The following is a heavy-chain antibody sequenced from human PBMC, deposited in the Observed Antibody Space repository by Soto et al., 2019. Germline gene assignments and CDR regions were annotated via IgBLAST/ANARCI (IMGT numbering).Heavy chain of an antibody. CDR1: GFTFSRYA. J-gene: IGHJ4*02. D-gene: IGHD3-9*01. CDR3: AKGSPYYDILTGYYMFDY. Sequence: GGSLRLSCAASGFTFSRYAMSWVRQAPGKGLEWVSTISGSGGSTYYADSVKGRFTISRDNSKNTLHLQMNSLRSEDTAVYYCAKGSPYYDILTGYYMFDYWGQGTLVTVSS. V-gene: IGHV3-23*01. CDR2: ISGSGGST.